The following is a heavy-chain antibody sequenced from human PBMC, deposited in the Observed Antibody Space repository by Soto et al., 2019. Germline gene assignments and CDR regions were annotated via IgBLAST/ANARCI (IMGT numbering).Heavy chain of an antibody. V-gene: IGHV2-5*02. CDR2: IYWDDDK. J-gene: IGHJ4*02. D-gene: IGHD2-15*01. CDR3: AHRVDYSGSWTTGYFDY. CDR1: GFSLSTTGVA. Sequence: QITLKESGPALVKPTQTLTLTCSFSGFSLSTTGVAVGWIRQPPGKALECLVLIYWDDDKRYSPSLKSRLTITRHNTKNQVVLTMTNVDPVDTATDHCAHRVDYSGSWTTGYFDYWGQGTLVTVSS.